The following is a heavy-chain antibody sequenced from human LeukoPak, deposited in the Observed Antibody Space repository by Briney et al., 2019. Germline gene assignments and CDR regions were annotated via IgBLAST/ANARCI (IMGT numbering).Heavy chain of an antibody. D-gene: IGHD1-26*01. CDR1: GGSISFYY. CDR3: ARGRTVQWRVEGTPYFDY. CDR2: LYYSGST. V-gene: IGHV4-59*12. J-gene: IGHJ4*02. Sequence: SETLSLTCTVSGGSISFYYWSWIRQPPGKGLEWIGYLYYSGSTNYNPSLKSRVTISVDTSKNQFSLKLSSVTAADTAVYYCARGRTVQWRVEGTPYFDYWGQGTLVTVSS.